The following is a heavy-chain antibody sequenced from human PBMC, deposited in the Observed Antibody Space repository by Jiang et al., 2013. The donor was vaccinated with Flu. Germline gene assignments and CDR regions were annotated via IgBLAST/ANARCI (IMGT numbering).Heavy chain of an antibody. CDR2: ISAYNGNT. CDR3: ARDLSTQWPPNSFV. V-gene: IGHV1-18*04. J-gene: IGHJ6*02. Sequence: QLVESGAEVRKPGASVKVSCKASGYSFTNYGISWVRQAPGQGLEWMGWISAYNGNTKYTQNFQDRVTMTTDTSTSTVYMELRSLRSDDTAVYYCARDLSTQWPPNSFVWGQGTTVTVSS. D-gene: IGHD5-18*01. CDR1: GYSFTNYG.